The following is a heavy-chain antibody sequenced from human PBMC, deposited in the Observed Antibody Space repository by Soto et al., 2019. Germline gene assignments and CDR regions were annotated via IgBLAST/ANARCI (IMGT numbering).Heavy chain of an antibody. Sequence: EVHVLESGGDLVQPGESLSLSCAASGFTFSSYAMNWVRQAPGKGLEWVSSIDSGGGFTHYTDSVNGRFSISRDNSRNTVYLQMHTLRPEDTAVYYCAKATDSNGCEHYDHWGQGTLVTFSS. J-gene: IGHJ4*02. CDR3: AKATDSNGCEHYDH. V-gene: IGHV3-23*01. D-gene: IGHD6-19*01. CDR2: IDSGGGFT. CDR1: GFTFSSYA.